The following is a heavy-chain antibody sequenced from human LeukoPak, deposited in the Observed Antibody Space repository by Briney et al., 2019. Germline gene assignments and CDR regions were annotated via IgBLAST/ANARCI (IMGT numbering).Heavy chain of an antibody. CDR3: ARGAPYASYYGMDV. Sequence: GGSLRLSCAASGFTFSSYAMSWVRQAPGKGLEWVSYISSSSSTIYYADSVKGRFTISRDNAKNSLYLQMNSLRDEDTAVYYCARGAPYASYYGMDVWGQGTTVTVSS. CDR1: GFTFSSYA. D-gene: IGHD4-17*01. CDR2: ISSSSSTI. V-gene: IGHV3-48*02. J-gene: IGHJ6*02.